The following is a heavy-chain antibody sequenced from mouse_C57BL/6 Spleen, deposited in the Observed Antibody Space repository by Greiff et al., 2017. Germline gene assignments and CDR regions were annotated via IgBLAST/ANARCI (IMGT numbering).Heavy chain of an antibody. CDR2: IRNKPTGYTT. CDR3: ARWRGYGYAMDY. J-gene: IGHJ4*01. Sequence: EVQLVESGGGLVQPGGSLSLSCAASGFTFTDYYMSWVRQPPGKALEWLGFIRNKPTGYTTEYSASVKGRFTISRDKSQSLLYLQMNALRAEDSATYYCARWRGYGYAMDYWGQGTSVTVSS. D-gene: IGHD2-2*01. CDR1: GFTFTDYY. V-gene: IGHV7-3*01.